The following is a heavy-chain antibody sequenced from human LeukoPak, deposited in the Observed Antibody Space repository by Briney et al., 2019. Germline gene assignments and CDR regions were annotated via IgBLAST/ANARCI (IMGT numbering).Heavy chain of an antibody. D-gene: IGHD1-26*01. CDR1: GGAFSSYA. J-gene: IGHJ6*02. CDR3: ARVGATDYYYGMDV. V-gene: IGHV1-69*04. Sequence: ASVKVSCKASGGAFSSYAISWVRQAPGQGLEWMGRIIPILGIANYAQKFQGRVTITADKSTSTAYMELSSLRSEDTAVYYCARVGATDYYYGMDVWGQGTTVTVSS. CDR2: IIPILGIA.